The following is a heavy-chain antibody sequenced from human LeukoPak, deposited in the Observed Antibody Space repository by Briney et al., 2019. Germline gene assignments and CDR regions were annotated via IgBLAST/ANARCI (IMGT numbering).Heavy chain of an antibody. CDR2: INPNSGGT. Sequence: GASVKVSCKASGYTFTGYYMHWVRQAPGQGLEWMGWINPNSGGTNYAQKFQGRVTMTRDTSISTAYMELSRLRPDDTAVYYCARDYGVRSGYRRGAFDIWGQGTMVTVSS. CDR1: GYTFTGYY. D-gene: IGHD3-22*01. CDR3: ARDYGVRSGYRRGAFDI. J-gene: IGHJ3*02. V-gene: IGHV1-2*02.